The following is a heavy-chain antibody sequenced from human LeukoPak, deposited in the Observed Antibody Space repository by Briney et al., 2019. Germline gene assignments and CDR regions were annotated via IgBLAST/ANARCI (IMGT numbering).Heavy chain of an antibody. D-gene: IGHD6-19*01. V-gene: IGHV1-2*04. J-gene: IGHJ3*02. CDR2: INPNSGGT. CDR1: GYTFTGYY. Sequence: GASVKVSCRASGYTFTGYYMHWVRQAPGQGLEWMGWINPNSGGTNYAQKFQGWVTMTRDTSISTAYMELSRLRSDDTAVYYCARDRQSAGRDAFDIWGQGIMVTVSS. CDR3: ARDRQSAGRDAFDI.